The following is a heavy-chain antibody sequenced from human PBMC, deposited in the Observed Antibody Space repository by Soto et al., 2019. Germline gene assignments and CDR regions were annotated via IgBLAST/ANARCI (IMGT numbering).Heavy chain of an antibody. Sequence: SETLSLTCTVSGGSVITARYYWSWIRQPPGKGLEWIGYIYYSGSTKYNPSLKSRVTISLDTSKNQFSLKLSSVTATDTAVYYCERIGSSYDKIDYWGQGTLVTVSS. CDR1: GGSVITARYY. CDR3: ERIGSSYDKIDY. D-gene: IGHD3-16*01. J-gene: IGHJ4*02. V-gene: IGHV4-61*01. CDR2: IYYSGST.